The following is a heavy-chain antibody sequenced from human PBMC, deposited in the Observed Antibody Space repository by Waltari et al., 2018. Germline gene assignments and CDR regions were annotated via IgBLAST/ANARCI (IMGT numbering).Heavy chain of an antibody. D-gene: IGHD1-7*01. J-gene: IGHJ6*02. V-gene: IGHV3-7*01. Sequence: EVQLVESGGGLVQPGGSLRLSCAASGFSFSTYYMRWVRQAPGKGVEWVATIKQDGSEKYYVDSVKGRFTISRDNAKNSMYLPMNSLKAEDTAVYYCARRKWNYGSDDGMDVWGQGTTVTVSS. CDR2: IKQDGSEK. CDR1: GFSFSTYY. CDR3: ARRKWNYGSDDGMDV.